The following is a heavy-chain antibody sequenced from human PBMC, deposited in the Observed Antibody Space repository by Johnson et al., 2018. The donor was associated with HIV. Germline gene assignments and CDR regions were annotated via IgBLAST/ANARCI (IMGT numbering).Heavy chain of an antibody. V-gene: IGHV3-15*01. J-gene: IGHJ3*02. CDR1: GFTFSSYD. Sequence: MLLVESGGGLVQPGGSLRLSCAASGFTFSSYDMHWVRQVPGKGLEWVGRIKRKSDGGTTEYAAPVKGRFTIARDDSKNTLYLQMNSLKTEDTAVYYCTTVDCGGDCYSGHAFDIWGQGTMVTVSS. D-gene: IGHD2-21*01. CDR3: TTVDCGGDCYSGHAFDI. CDR2: IKRKSDGGTT.